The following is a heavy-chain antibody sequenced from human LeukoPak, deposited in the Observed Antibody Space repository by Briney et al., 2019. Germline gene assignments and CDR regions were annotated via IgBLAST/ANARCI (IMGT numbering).Heavy chain of an antibody. D-gene: IGHD3-22*01. Sequence: SETLSLTCTVSSGSISSGGYYWSWIRQHPGKGLEWIGYIYYSGSTYYNPSLKSRVTISVDTSKNQFSLKLSSVTAADTAVYYCARGDSSGYGYFDYWGQGTLVTVSS. CDR2: IYYSGST. V-gene: IGHV4-31*03. J-gene: IGHJ4*02. CDR1: SGSISSGGYY. CDR3: ARGDSSGYGYFDY.